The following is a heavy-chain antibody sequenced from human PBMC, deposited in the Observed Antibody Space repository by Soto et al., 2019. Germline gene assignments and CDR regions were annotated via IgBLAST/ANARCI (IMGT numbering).Heavy chain of an antibody. CDR2: IYYSGST. D-gene: IGHD3-9*01. Sequence: PQTLCDRCSGSGGSARLCGYLWSCIRQPTGKGLEWIGYIYYSGSTNYNPSLKSRVTISIDTSKNQFSLKLYSVTAADTAVYYCASESTGTGILDYWGQGTLVTVS. CDR1: GGSARLCGYL. CDR3: ASESTGTGILDY. J-gene: IGHJ4*02. V-gene: IGHV4-61*08.